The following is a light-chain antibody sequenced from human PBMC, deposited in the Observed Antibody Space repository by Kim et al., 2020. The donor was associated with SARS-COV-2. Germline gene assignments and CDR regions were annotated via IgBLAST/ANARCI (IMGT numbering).Light chain of an antibody. V-gene: IGLV2-11*01. J-gene: IGLJ3*02. CDR3: CSYSGGSTWV. Sequence: GQSITISCTGTSGDVGAYDYVSWHQHFPGGAPKLIIYDVSKRPSGVPDRFSGSKSGKTASLTISGLQAEDEADYYCCSYSGGSTWVFGGGTKVTVL. CDR1: SGDVGAYDY. CDR2: DVS.